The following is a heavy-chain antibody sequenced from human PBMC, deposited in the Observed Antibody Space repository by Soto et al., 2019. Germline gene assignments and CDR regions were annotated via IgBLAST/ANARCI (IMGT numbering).Heavy chain of an antibody. CDR3: AKCCVGTVRTSGWCNWFDP. D-gene: IGHD6-19*01. Sequence: EVRLLESGGGLAQPGGSRRLSCTASGFTFSSSAMNWVRQAPGKGLEWVSSISVGGGDTFYADSVRGRFTVSSDISRNTLYLQMNSLRAEDMSIYSCAKCCVGTVRTSGWCNWFDPWCQGTLVTVSS. V-gene: IGHV3-23*01. CDR1: GFTFSSSA. J-gene: IGHJ5*02. CDR2: ISVGGGDT.